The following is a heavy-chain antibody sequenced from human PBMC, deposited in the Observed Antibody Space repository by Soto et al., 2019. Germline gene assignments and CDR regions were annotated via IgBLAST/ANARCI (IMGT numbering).Heavy chain of an antibody. CDR3: AKEATEVTGDYYYYMDV. V-gene: IGHV3-9*01. D-gene: IGHD5-12*01. CDR2: ISWNSGSI. Sequence: GGSLRLSCAASGFTFDDYAMHWVRQAPGKGLEWVSGISWNSGSIGYADSVKGRFTISRDNAKNSLYLQMNSLRAEDTALYYCAKEATEVTGDYYYYMDVWGKGTTVTVSS. CDR1: GFTFDDYA. J-gene: IGHJ6*03.